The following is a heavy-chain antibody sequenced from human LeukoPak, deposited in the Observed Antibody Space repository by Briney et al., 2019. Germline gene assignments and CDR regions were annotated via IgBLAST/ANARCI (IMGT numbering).Heavy chain of an antibody. CDR1: GYTFTSYA. J-gene: IGHJ4*02. V-gene: IGHV1-3*01. Sequence: ASVKVSCKASGYTFTSYAMHWVRQAPGQRLEWMGWINAGNGNTKYSQKFQGRVTITRDTSASTAYMELSSLRSEDTALYHCARNNYCSSTSCYYLFDYWGQGTLVTVSS. CDR2: INAGNGNT. D-gene: IGHD2-2*01. CDR3: ARNNYCSSTSCYYLFDY.